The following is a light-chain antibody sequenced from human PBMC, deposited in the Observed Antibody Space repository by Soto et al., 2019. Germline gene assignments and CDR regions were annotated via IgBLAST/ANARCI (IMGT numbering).Light chain of an antibody. J-gene: IGLJ2*01. Sequence: QSVLTQPASVSGSPGQSITISCTGTSSDISDYNFVSWYQQHPGKAPKLMIYEVRNRPSGVSNRFSGSKSGNTASLTISGLQAEDEADYYCSSSNSILGVFGGGTKVTVL. V-gene: IGLV2-14*01. CDR1: SSDISDYNF. CDR2: EVR. CDR3: SSSNSILGV.